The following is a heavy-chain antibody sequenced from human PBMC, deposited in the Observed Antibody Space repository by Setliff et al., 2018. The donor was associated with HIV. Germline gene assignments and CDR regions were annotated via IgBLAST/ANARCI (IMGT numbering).Heavy chain of an antibody. D-gene: IGHD1-26*01. CDR3: ATSGSYHGPLI. CDR1: GLSFVDYG. V-gene: IGHV3-20*04. Sequence: AGGSLRLSCRASGLSFVDYGVSWVRQPPGQGLEWVSGINWNGGKVGYVDSVKGRFTISRDNAKNTLYLQMNSLGAEDTAVYYCATSGSYHGPLIWGQGALVTVSS. J-gene: IGHJ4*02. CDR2: INWNGGKV.